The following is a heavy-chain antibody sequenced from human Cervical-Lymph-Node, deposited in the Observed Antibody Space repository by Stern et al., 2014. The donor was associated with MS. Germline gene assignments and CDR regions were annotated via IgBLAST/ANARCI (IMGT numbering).Heavy chain of an antibody. D-gene: IGHD6-19*01. J-gene: IGHJ6*02. CDR3: ASSYTGWDTPNHFYGMDV. V-gene: IGHV1-69*01. Sequence: QVQREQSGTDVKKPGSAVTGSCKPAGGTFTRHAISWVRKAPGQGLEWMGGIIPLSGKINYAQKFEDRGRLTADESTSTAYMELSSLRSEDAAVYYCASSYTGWDTPNHFYGMDVWGHGTTVIASS. CDR1: GGTFTRHA. CDR2: IIPLSGKI.